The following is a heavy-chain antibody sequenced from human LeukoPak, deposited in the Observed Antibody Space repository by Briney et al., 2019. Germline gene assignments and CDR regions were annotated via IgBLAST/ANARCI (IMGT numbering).Heavy chain of an antibody. D-gene: IGHD2-15*01. CDR3: AKRSCSGGSCNLDY. V-gene: IGHV3-23*01. CDR2: ISDIGAAT. CDR1: GFTFSSYA. Sequence: GGSLRLSCAASGFTFSSYAMSWVRQAPGKGLEWVSAISDIGAATNYADSVEGRLTISRDNSKNTLYQQMNSLRAEDTAVYYCAKRSCSGGSCNLDYWGQGTLVTVSS. J-gene: IGHJ4*02.